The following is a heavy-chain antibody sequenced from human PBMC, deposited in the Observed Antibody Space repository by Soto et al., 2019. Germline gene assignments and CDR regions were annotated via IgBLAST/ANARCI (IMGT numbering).Heavy chain of an antibody. V-gene: IGHV1-69*04. CDR1: GGTFSKYT. D-gene: IGHD3-9*01. J-gene: IGHJ6*02. Sequence: GASVKVSCKASGGTFSKYTISWVRQAPGQGLEWMGRIIPILGIANYAQKFQGRVTITADKSTSTAYMELSSLRSEDTAVYYCAREVTDYDILTGYYYYYGMDVWGQGTTVTVSS. CDR2: IIPILGIA. CDR3: AREVTDYDILTGYYYYYGMDV.